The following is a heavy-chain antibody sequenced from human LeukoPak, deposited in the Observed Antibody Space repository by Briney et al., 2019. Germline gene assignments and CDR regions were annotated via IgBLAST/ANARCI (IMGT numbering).Heavy chain of an antibody. J-gene: IGHJ3*02. D-gene: IGHD5-24*01. Sequence: GGSLRLSCAASGFTFSSYWMHWVRQAPGKGLVWVLRINNDGSSTNYADSVKGRFTISRDNAKNTLYLQMHSLRAEDTAVYYCAREGDGYNDAFDIWGQGTMVTVSS. CDR2: INNDGSST. V-gene: IGHV3-74*01. CDR3: AREGDGYNDAFDI. CDR1: GFTFSSYW.